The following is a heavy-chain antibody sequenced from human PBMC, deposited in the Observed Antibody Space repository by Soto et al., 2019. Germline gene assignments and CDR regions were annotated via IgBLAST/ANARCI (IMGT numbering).Heavy chain of an antibody. CDR2: VYYSGIT. Sequence: QLQLQESGPRLVKPSETLSLTCTVSGGSISTYYWTWIGQAPGKGLEWIGYVYYSGITNYNPSLKSRDTLSVDTSKNQFSLKLSSVTAADTAVYYCARAWYGSGYDLLYYYMHVWGKGTTVTVSS. J-gene: IGHJ6*03. D-gene: IGHD5-12*01. CDR1: GGSISTYY. V-gene: IGHV4-59*01. CDR3: ARAWYGSGYDLLYYYMHV.